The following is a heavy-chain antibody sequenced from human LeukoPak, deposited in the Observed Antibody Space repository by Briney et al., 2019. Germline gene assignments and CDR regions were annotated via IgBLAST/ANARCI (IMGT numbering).Heavy chain of an antibody. J-gene: IGHJ6*03. V-gene: IGHV1-24*01. CDR2: FDPEDGET. D-gene: IGHD6-19*01. Sequence: APVKVSCKVSGYTLTELSMHWVRQAPGKGLEWMGGFDPEDGETIYAQKFQGRVTKTEDTSTDTAYMELSSLRSEDTAVYYCATVARADYYYYMDVWGKGTTVTVSS. CDR3: ATVARADYYYYMDV. CDR1: GYTLTELS.